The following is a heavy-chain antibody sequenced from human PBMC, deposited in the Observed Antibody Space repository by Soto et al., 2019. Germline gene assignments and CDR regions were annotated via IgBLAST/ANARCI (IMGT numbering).Heavy chain of an antibody. Sequence: QVQLQESGPGLVKPSETLSLTCTVSGGSISSYFWSWIRQPPGKGLEWIGYIYYTGRTNYNPSLQSRVTISVDTSKNQFSLQLSSVTAADTAVYYCANCNWYFELWGRGTLVTVSS. J-gene: IGHJ2*01. V-gene: IGHV4-59*01. CDR3: ANCNWYFEL. CDR2: IYYTGRT. CDR1: GGSISSYF.